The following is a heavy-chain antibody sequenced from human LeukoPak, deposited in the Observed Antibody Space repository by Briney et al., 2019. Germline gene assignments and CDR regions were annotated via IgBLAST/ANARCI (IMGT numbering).Heavy chain of an antibody. CDR3: ARDALTMGRGILDYFDY. V-gene: IGHV3-7*01. J-gene: IGHJ4*02. CDR1: GFTFSSYW. Sequence: PGGSLRLSCAASGFTFSSYWMSWVRQAPGKGLEWVANIKQDGSEKYYVDSVRGRFTISRDNAKNSLYLQMNSLRAEDAAVYYCARDALTMGRGILDYFDYWGQGTLVTVSS. CDR2: IKQDGSEK. D-gene: IGHD3-10*01.